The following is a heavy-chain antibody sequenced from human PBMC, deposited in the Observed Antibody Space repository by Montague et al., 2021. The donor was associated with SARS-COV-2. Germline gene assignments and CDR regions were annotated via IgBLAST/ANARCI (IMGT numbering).Heavy chain of an antibody. J-gene: IGHJ3*01. CDR1: GFSFGDYA. D-gene: IGHD3-22*01. V-gene: IGHV3-49*04. Sequence: SLRLSCAGSGFSFGDYALIWVRQAPGKGLEWVGFITSKAYGGTPSYAASVKGRITISRDDSKSIAYLEVNSLEIEDTAVYYCTRFSGYYHTRKSVDAYDVWGPGTTVTVSS. CDR2: ITSKAYGGTP. CDR3: TRFSGYYHTRKSVDAYDV.